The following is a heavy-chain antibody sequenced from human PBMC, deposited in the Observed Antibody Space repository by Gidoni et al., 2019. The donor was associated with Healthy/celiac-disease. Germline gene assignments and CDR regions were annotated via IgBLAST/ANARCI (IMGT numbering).Heavy chain of an antibody. D-gene: IGHD4-17*01. CDR3: AKAASPAPPGDYDY. CDR1: GFTFRSYG. V-gene: IGHV3-30*18. Sequence: QVQLVESGGGVVQPGRSLRLSCAASGFTFRSYGMHWVRQAPGKGLEWVAVISYDGSNKYYADSVKGRFTISRDNSKNTLYLQMNSLRAEDTAVYYCAKAASPAPPGDYDYWGQGTLVTVSS. J-gene: IGHJ4*02. CDR2: ISYDGSNK.